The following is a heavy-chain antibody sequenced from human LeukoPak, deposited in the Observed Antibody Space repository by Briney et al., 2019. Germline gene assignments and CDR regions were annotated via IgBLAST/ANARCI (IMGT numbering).Heavy chain of an antibody. D-gene: IGHD3-22*01. J-gene: IGHJ4*02. V-gene: IGHV3-23*01. CDR2: ITSGGST. CDR3: VKRPFYDGSGFPFEY. Sequence: GGSLRLSCAASGFTLSSYMMSWVRQAPGQGLEWVSTITSGGSTYYTDSVRGRFTISRDNSENTLYLQMNSLRVEDTAVYYCVKRPFYDGSGFPFEYWGQGTLVTVSS. CDR1: GFTLSSYM.